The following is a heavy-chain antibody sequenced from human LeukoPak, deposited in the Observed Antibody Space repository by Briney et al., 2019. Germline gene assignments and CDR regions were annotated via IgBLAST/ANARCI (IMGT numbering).Heavy chain of an antibody. D-gene: IGHD3-3*01. Sequence: SETLSLTCTVSGGSISSGGYYWSWIRQHPGKVLQWIGYIYYSGSTYYNPSLKSRVTISVDTSTNQFSLKLSSVTAADTAVYYCARGFPPVRFLEWLSRNPPRDYYMDVWGKGTTVTVSS. J-gene: IGHJ6*03. CDR1: GGSISSGGYY. V-gene: IGHV4-31*03. CDR2: IYYSGST. CDR3: ARGFPPVRFLEWLSRNPPRDYYMDV.